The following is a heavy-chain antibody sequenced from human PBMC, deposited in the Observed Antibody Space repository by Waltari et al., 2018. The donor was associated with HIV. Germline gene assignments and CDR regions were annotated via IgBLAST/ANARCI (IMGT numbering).Heavy chain of an antibody. D-gene: IGHD1-26*01. CDR2: MNPKSGKR. CDR1: EYTFTRFD. CDR3: ARVGWEPLGMDI. Sequence: QVQLVQSGAEVKKPGASLKVSCKASEYTFTRFDINWVRQATGQGLEWMGWMNPKSGKRDYAQKFQGRRTLTRDTSTSTAYMELSSLKSDDTAVYYCARVGWEPLGMDIWGQGTTVTVSS. V-gene: IGHV1-8*01. J-gene: IGHJ6*02.